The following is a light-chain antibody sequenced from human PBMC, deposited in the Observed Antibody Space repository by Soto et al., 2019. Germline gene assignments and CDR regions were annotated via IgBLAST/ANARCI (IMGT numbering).Light chain of an antibody. Sequence: EIVLTQSPGTLSLSPGEGDTLSCRASQSVSSNSLAWYQPKPGQAPRLLIYGASTRATGIPDRFSGSGSGTDFTLTINRLEPEDFAVYYCQQYGSSPLTFGGGTKVDIK. J-gene: IGKJ4*01. CDR3: QQYGSSPLT. CDR1: QSVSSNS. CDR2: GAS. V-gene: IGKV3-20*01.